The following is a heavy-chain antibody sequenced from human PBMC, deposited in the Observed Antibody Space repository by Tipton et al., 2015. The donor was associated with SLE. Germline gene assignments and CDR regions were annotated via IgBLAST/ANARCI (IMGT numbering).Heavy chain of an antibody. D-gene: IGHD6-13*01. CDR1: GFTFSSYW. V-gene: IGHV3-7*01. J-gene: IGHJ6*02. CDR3: AREPSTRIALVYYGMDV. Sequence: GSLRLSCAASGFTFSSYWMSWVRQAPGKGLEWVANIKQDGSEKYYVDSVKGRFTISRDNAKNSLYLQMNSLRAEDTAVYYCAREPSTRIALVYYGMDVWGQGTTVTVSS. CDR2: IKQDGSEK.